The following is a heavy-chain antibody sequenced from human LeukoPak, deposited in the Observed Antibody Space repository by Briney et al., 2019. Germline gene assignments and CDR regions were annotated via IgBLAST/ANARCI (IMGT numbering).Heavy chain of an antibody. V-gene: IGHV1-18*01. D-gene: IGHD3-22*01. Sequence: ASVKVSCKASGYTFTSYGINWVRQAPGQGVEWMGWISADNGNTNYAQKLQARVTMTTDTSTRTASMDLRSLRSADTAVYHCARDGGPYYYDSLNWFDPWGQGTLVTVSS. CDR3: ARDGGPYYYDSLNWFDP. CDR1: GYTFTSYG. CDR2: ISADNGNT. J-gene: IGHJ5*02.